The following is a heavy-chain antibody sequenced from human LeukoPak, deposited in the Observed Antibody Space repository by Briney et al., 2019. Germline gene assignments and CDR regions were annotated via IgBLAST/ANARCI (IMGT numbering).Heavy chain of an antibody. V-gene: IGHV3-23*01. CDR1: GFNFNYYA. CDR3: AKGIDILTAYLDY. J-gene: IGHJ4*02. Sequence: PGGSLRLSCTASGFNFNYYAMYWVRQAPGKGLEWVSAISGRGADTYYADSVKGRFTVPRANSRNTLYLQMNSLRAEDTAVYYCAKGIDILTAYLDYWGQGTLVTVSS. CDR2: ISGRGADT. D-gene: IGHD3-9*01.